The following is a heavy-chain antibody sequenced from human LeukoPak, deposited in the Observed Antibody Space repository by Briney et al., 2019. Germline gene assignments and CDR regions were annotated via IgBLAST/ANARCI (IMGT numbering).Heavy chain of an antibody. V-gene: IGHV4-59*11. CDR2: ISYIGST. Sequence: SETLSLTCAVSADSFSSHYWTWIRQPPGKGLEWIGYISYIGSTNYNPSLKSRVTISIDTSKNQFSLRLSSVTAADTAVYYCARDLVTVTKGFDPWGQGTMVSVSS. J-gene: IGHJ3*01. CDR1: ADSFSSHY. D-gene: IGHD4-17*01. CDR3: ARDLVTVTKGFDP.